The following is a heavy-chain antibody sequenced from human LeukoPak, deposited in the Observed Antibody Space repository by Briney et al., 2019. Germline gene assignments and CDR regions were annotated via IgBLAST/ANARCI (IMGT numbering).Heavy chain of an antibody. J-gene: IGHJ5*02. CDR3: ARLRDGVVVPAAMRRWFDP. CDR1: GDSISGSSYY. Sequence: SETLSLTCTVSGDSISGSSYYWGWIRQPPGKGLEWIGSTFYNGRTYYKPSLKSRVTISVDTSKNQFSLKLSSVTAADTAVYYCARLRDGVVVPAAMRRWFDPWGQGTLVTVSS. D-gene: IGHD2-2*01. CDR2: TFYNGRT. V-gene: IGHV4-39*01.